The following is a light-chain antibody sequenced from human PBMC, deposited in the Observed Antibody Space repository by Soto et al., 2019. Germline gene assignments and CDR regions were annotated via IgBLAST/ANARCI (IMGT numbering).Light chain of an antibody. CDR3: QQYRSSPPMYI. CDR1: QSVTATY. J-gene: IGKJ2*01. V-gene: IGKV3-20*01. Sequence: ENVLTQSPGTLSLSPGERATLSCRASQSVTATYLAWYQQKPGQAPRLLIYGASSMATGIPDRFSGSGSGTDFTLTISRLEPEDFAVYYCQQYRSSPPMYIFGQGTKLEIK. CDR2: GAS.